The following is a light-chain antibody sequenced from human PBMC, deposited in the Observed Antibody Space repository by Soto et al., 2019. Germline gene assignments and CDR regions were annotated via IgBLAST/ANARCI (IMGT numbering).Light chain of an antibody. V-gene: IGLV1-51*01. CDR1: SSNIESNY. CDR2: DTH. J-gene: IGLJ2*01. Sequence: QSVLTQPPSVSAAPGQKVTISCSGSSSNIESNYVSWYQQLQGTAPKLLIYDTHKRPSRIPDRFSGSRSGTSATLGITGLQTGDEADYYCGSWDSSLSSVVFGGGTKLTVL. CDR3: GSWDSSLSSVV.